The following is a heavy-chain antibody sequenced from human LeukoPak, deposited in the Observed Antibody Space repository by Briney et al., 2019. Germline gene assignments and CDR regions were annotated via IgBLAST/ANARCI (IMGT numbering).Heavy chain of an antibody. CDR3: ARDTDDSSGFEDAFDI. CDR1: GFTFSSYE. J-gene: IGHJ3*02. D-gene: IGHD3-22*01. CDR2: ISSSGSTI. Sequence: GGSLRLSCAASGFTFSSYEMNWVRQAPGKGLEWVSYISSSGSTIYYADPVKGRFTISRDNAKNSLYLQMNSLRAEDTAVYYCARDTDDSSGFEDAFDIWGQGTMVTVSS. V-gene: IGHV3-48*03.